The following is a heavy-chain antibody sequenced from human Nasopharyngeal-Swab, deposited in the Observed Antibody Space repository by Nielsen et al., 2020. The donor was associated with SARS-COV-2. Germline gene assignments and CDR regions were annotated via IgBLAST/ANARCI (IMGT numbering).Heavy chain of an antibody. J-gene: IGHJ5*02. CDR1: GGSISSSNW. D-gene: IGHD6-19*01. CDR3: AKSPIAVAGRGWFDP. V-gene: IGHV4-4*02. CDR2: IYHSGST. Sequence: SETLSLTCAVSGGSISSSNWWSWVRQPPGKGLEWIGEIYHSGSTNYNPSLKSRVTISVDKSKNQFSLKLSSVTAADTAVYYCAKSPIAVAGRGWFDPWGQGTLVTVSS.